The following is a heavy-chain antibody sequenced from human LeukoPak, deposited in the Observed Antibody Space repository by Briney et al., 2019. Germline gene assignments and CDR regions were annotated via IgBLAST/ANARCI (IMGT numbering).Heavy chain of an antibody. CDR2: IYYSGST. J-gene: IGHJ3*02. CDR1: GGSISSSSYY. D-gene: IGHD1-26*01. CDR3: ASDHKRSYRDAFDI. Sequence: PSETLSLTCTVSGGSISSSSYYWGWIRQPPEKGLEWIGSIYYSGSTYYNPSLKSRVTISVDTSKNQFSLKLSSVTAADTALYYCASDHKRSYRDAFDIWGQGTMVTVSS. V-gene: IGHV4-39*01.